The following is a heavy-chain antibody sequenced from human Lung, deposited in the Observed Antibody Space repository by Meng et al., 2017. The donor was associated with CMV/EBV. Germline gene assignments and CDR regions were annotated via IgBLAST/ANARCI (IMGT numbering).Heavy chain of an antibody. V-gene: IGHV3-48*03. CDR3: ARDLSGYSGYGGEGDY. CDR1: GFTFSSYE. D-gene: IGHD5-12*01. CDR2: ISSSGSTI. Sequence: GESLKISCAASGFTFSSYEMNWVRQAPGKGLEWVSYISSSGSTIYYADSVKGRFTISRDNAKNSLYLQMNSLRAEDTAVYYCARDLSGYSGYGGEGDYWGQRTLVTVSS. J-gene: IGHJ4*02.